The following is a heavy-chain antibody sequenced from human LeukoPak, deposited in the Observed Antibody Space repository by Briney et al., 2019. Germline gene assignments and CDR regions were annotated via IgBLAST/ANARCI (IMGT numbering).Heavy chain of an antibody. CDR1: GYIFTSYG. D-gene: IGHD3-10*01. V-gene: IGHV1-18*01. J-gene: IGHJ6*03. CDR3: ARDPAIRRAYYYYYYMDV. CDR2: ISAYNGNT. Sequence: GASVKVSCKASGYIFTSYGISWVRQAPGQGLEWMGWISAYNGNTNYAQKLQGRVTMTTDTSTSTAYMELRSLRSDDTAVYYCARDPAIRRAYYYYYYMDVWAKGTTVTVSS.